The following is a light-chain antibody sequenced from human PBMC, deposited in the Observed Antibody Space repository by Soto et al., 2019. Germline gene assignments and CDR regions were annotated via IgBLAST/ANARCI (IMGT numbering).Light chain of an antibody. CDR2: AAS. V-gene: IGKV1-39*01. Sequence: DLQMTQSPSSLSASVGDRVTITCRASQSISSYLNWYQQKPGKAPKLLIYAASSLQSGVPSRFSGSGSATDFNLTISSLQPEDFATYYCQQSYSTPSTFGQGTKLEIK. J-gene: IGKJ2*02. CDR1: QSISSY. CDR3: QQSYSTPST.